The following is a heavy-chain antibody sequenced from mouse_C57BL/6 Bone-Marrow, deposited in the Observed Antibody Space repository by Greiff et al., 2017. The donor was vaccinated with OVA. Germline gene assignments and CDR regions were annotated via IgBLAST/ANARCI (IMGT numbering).Heavy chain of an antibody. D-gene: IGHD2-4*01. J-gene: IGHJ3*01. CDR3: ARDYDYGGFAY. CDR2: ISSGSSTI. Sequence: EVKLVESGGGLVKPGGSLKLSCAASGFTFSDYGMHWVRQAPEKGLEWVAYISSGSSTIYYADTVKGRFTISRDNAKNTLFLQMTSLRSEDTAMYYCARDYDYGGFAYWGQGTLVTVSA. V-gene: IGHV5-17*01. CDR1: GFTFSDYG.